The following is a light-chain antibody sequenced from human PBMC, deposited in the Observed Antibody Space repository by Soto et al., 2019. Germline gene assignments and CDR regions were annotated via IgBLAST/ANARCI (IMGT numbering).Light chain of an antibody. CDR1: KSVSSY. Sequence: EIVLTQSPATLSLSPGERATLSCRASKSVSSYLAWYQQKPGQAPRLLIYDASNRATGIPARFSGSGSGTDFTLTINSLEPEDFAVYYCQQRSNWPSITFGQGTRLEIK. CDR3: QQRSNWPSIT. CDR2: DAS. J-gene: IGKJ5*01. V-gene: IGKV3-11*01.